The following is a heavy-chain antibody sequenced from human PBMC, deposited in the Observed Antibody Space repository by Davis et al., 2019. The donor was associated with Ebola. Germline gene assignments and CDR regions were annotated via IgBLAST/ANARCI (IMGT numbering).Heavy chain of an antibody. CDR3: AKLNTVTTWPVVGY. CDR2: ISSSSSTI. Sequence: GESLKISCAASGFTFSSYSMNWVRQAPGKGLEWVSYISSSSSTIYYADSVKGRFTISRDNAKNSLYLQMNSLRDEDTAVYYCAKLNTVTTWPVVGYWGQGTLVTVAS. CDR1: GFTFSSYS. J-gene: IGHJ4*02. D-gene: IGHD4-11*01. V-gene: IGHV3-48*02.